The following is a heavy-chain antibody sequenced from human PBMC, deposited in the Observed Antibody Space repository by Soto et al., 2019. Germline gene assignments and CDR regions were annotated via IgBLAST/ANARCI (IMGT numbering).Heavy chain of an antibody. CDR3: ATGMNLSG. J-gene: IGHJ4*02. V-gene: IGHV5-10-1*01. CDR2: IDPADSHT. Sequence: ESLKISCRGYENNLTTFWINWVRQMPGRGLEWVGRIDPADSHTDYSTYLTRHLTISCDKSINTAYLEWGSLKASDSAMYYCATGMNLSGWGQGAPVTV. CDR1: ENNLTTFW.